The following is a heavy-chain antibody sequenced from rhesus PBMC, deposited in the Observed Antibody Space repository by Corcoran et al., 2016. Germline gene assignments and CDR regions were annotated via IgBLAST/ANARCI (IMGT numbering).Heavy chain of an antibody. CDR3: ARASRGLAAALEY. V-gene: IGHV4S9*01. J-gene: IGHJ4*01. CDR2: IYGDSATT. CDR1: GGSISVGYN. D-gene: IGHD6-25*01. Sequence: VQLQASGPGLVKPSETLSLTCAVPGGSISVGYNWNWLRPPPGKGLEWGGNIYGDSATTYYKPSLKSRLTSSKDTSKNRFLLKLSSVTAADTAVYYCARASRGLAAALEYWGQGFLVTVSS.